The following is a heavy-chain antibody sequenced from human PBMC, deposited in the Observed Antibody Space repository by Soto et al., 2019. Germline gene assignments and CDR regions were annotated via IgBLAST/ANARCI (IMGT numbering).Heavy chain of an antibody. CDR3: ARDPTGITGPTYAFDI. J-gene: IGHJ3*02. CDR2: IWYDGSNK. CDR1: GFTFSSDG. V-gene: IGHV3-33*01. Sequence: PGGSLRLSCAASGFTFSSDGMHWVRQAPGKGLEWVAVIWYDGSNKYYADSVKGRFTISRDNSKNTLYLQMNSLRAEDTAVYYCARDPTGITGPTYAFDIWGQGTMVTVSS. D-gene: IGHD1-7*01.